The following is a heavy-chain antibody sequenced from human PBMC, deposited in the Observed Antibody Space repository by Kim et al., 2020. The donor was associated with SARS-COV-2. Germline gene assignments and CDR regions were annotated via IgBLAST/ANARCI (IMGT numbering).Heavy chain of an antibody. Sequence: SETLSLTCAVSGGSISSSNWWSWVRQPPGKGLEWIGEIYHSGSTNYNPSLKSRVTISVDKSKNQFSLKLSSVTAADTAVYYCARKGREEYCTNGVCNNWFDPWGPGTLGTVSS. CDR1: GGSISSSNW. CDR2: IYHSGST. CDR3: ARKGREEYCTNGVCNNWFDP. V-gene: IGHV4-4*02. J-gene: IGHJ5*02. D-gene: IGHD2-8*01.